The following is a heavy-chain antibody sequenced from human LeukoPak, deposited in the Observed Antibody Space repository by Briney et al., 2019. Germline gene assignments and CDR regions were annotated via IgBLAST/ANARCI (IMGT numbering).Heavy chain of an antibody. J-gene: IGHJ4*02. CDR1: GFTFSDYY. Sequence: GGSLRLSCAASGFTFSDYYMSWIRQAPGKGLEYVSLISSSGSTKYYADSVKGRFTISRDNAKNSLYLLMNGLRAEDTAVYYCARDKVVGATNFDSWGQGTLVSVSS. D-gene: IGHD1-26*01. CDR2: ISSSGSTK. V-gene: IGHV3-11*04. CDR3: ARDKVVGATNFDS.